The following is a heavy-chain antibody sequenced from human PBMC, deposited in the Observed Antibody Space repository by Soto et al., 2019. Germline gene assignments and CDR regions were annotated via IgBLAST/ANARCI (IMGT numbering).Heavy chain of an antibody. CDR1: CGSISSYY. CDR2: IYYSGST. Sequence: SETLSLTCTVSCGSISSYYWSWIRQPPGKGLEWIGYIYYSGSTNYNPSLKSRVTISVDTSKNQFSLKLSSVTAADTAVYYCARHHEIVVVPAAITPLYYYYYMDVWGKGTTVTSP. V-gene: IGHV4-59*08. J-gene: IGHJ6*03. D-gene: IGHD2-2*02. CDR3: ARHHEIVVVPAAITPLYYYYYMDV.